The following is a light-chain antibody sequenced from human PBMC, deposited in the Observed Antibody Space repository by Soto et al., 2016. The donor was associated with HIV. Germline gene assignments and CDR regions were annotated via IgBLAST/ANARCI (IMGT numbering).Light chain of an antibody. V-gene: IGLV3-1*01. CDR3: QAWDSSTAMV. CDR1: KLGDKY. Sequence: SSELTQDPAVSVSPGQTASITCSGDKLGDKYACWYQQKPGQSPVLVIYQDSKRPSGIPERFSGSNSGNTATLTISGTQAMDEADYYCQAWDSSTAMVFGGGTKLTVL. J-gene: IGLJ2*01. CDR2: QDS.